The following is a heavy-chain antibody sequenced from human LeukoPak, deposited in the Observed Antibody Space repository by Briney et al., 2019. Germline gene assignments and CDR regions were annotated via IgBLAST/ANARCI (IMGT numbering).Heavy chain of an antibody. J-gene: IGHJ4*02. Sequence: GGSLRLSCAASGFTFSSYAMSWVRQAPGKGLEWVSAISGSGGSTYYADSVKGRFTISRDNSKNTLYLQMNSLRAEDTAVYYCAKDRPSYCGGDCYSGGVGYWGQGTLVTVSS. D-gene: IGHD2-21*02. CDR3: AKDRPSYCGGDCYSGGVGY. V-gene: IGHV3-23*01. CDR2: ISGSGGST. CDR1: GFTFSSYA.